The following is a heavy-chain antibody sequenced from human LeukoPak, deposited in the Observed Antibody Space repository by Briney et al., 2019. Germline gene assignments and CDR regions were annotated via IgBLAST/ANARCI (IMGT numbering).Heavy chain of an antibody. CDR2: ISYSGST. D-gene: IGHD5-18*01. CDR3: ARVDTAMVRTFDY. Sequence: SETLSLTCTVSGGSISSGGYYWSWIRQHPGKGLEWIGYISYSGSTYYNPSLKSRVTISVDTSKNQFSLKLSSVTAADTAVYYCARVDTAMVRTFDYWGQGTLVTVSS. V-gene: IGHV4-31*03. J-gene: IGHJ4*02. CDR1: GGSISSGGYY.